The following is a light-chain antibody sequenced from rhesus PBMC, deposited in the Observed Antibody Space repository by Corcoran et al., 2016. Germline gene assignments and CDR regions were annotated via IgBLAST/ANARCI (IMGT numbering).Light chain of an antibody. Sequence: DIQMTQSPSSLPASVGDKVTITCHASQGISRWLAWYQQKPGKAPKPLIYAASSLQSGGPSRFSGSGSGTVYTLTLSSLQPEDFATYYCQLYDDLPLPFGGGTKVEIK. CDR3: QLYDDLPLP. CDR2: AAS. CDR1: QGISRW. V-gene: IGKV1-19*01. J-gene: IGKJ4*01.